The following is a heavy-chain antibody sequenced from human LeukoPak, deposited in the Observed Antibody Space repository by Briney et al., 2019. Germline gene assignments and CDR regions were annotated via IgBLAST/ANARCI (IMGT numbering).Heavy chain of an antibody. CDR1: GGSISSSSYY. D-gene: IGHD6-13*01. V-gene: IGHV4-39*01. J-gene: IGHJ6*02. CDR2: IYYSGST. Sequence: PSETLSLTCTVSGGSISSSSYYWGWIRQPPGKGLEWIGSIYYSGSTYYNPSLKSRVTISVDTSKNQFSLKLSSVTAADTAVYYCARQGSSLNYYYYGMDVWGQGTTVTVSS. CDR3: ARQGSSLNYYYYGMDV.